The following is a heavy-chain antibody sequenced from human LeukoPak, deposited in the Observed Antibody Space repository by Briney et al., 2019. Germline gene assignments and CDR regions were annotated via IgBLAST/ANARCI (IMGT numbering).Heavy chain of an antibody. CDR3: ARSYVWGEWELLSYFQH. J-gene: IGHJ1*01. D-gene: IGHD1-26*01. V-gene: IGHV5-51*01. CDR2: IYPGDSDT. CDR1: GYSFTSYW. Sequence: GESLKTSCKGSGYSFTSYWIGWVRQIPGKGLGGVVIIYPGDSDTRYSPSFQGQVPISADKSISTAYLQWSSLKDSDTAMYYCARSYVWGEWELLSYFQHWGQSTLVTVSS.